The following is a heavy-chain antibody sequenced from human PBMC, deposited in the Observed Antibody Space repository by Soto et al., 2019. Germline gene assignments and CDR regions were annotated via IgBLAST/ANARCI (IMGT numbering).Heavy chain of an antibody. CDR1: GGSISSYY. D-gene: IGHD3-3*01. J-gene: IGHJ6*02. CDR3: ARDKIGSITIFGVARYGMDV. V-gene: IGHV4-59*01. CDR2: IYYSGST. Sequence: SETLSLTCTVSGGSISSYYRSWIRQPPGKGLEWIGYIYYSGSTNYNPSLKSRVTISVDTSKNQFSLKLSSVTAADTAVYYCARDKIGSITIFGVARYGMDVWGQGTTVTVSS.